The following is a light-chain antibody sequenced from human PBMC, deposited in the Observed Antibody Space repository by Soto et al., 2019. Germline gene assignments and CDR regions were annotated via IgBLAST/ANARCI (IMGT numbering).Light chain of an antibody. J-gene: IGLJ1*01. V-gene: IGLV2-11*01. CDR1: SSDIGGYDY. CDR3: CSYAGNYYV. CDR2: DVS. Sequence: QSALTQPRSVSGSPGQSVTISCTGTSSDIGGYDYVSWYQQHPDKAPKLMISDVSKRPSGVPDRFSGSKSGNTASLTTSGLQAEDEADYYCCSYAGNYYVFGTGTKLTVL.